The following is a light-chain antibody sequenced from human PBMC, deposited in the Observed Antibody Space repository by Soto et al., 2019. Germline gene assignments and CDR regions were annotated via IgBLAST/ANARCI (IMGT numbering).Light chain of an antibody. CDR2: AAS. Sequence: DIQMTQSPSSLSASVGDGVTISCRASQGIGNYLAWYQQKPGKAPKLLIYAASTLQAGVPSRFSGSGSGTDFTLTISSLQPEDVATYYCQKYNSAPRSFGQGTRVEIK. CDR1: QGIGNY. CDR3: QKYNSAPRS. J-gene: IGKJ1*01. V-gene: IGKV1-27*01.